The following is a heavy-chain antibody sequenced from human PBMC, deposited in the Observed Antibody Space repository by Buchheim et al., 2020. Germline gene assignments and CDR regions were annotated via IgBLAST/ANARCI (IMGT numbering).Heavy chain of an antibody. Sequence: EVQLVESGGGLVQPGGSLRLSCAASGFTFSDYWMSWVRQAPGKGLEWVANIKQDGSEKYYVDSVKGRFTISGDNAKYSLYLQMSSLRAEDTAVYYCAREGFRDCGMDVWGQGTT. CDR1: GFTFSDYW. V-gene: IGHV3-7*04. J-gene: IGHJ6*02. CDR2: IKQDGSEK. CDR3: AREGFRDCGMDV.